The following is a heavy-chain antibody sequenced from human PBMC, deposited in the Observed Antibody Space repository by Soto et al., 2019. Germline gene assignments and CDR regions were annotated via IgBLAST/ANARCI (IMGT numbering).Heavy chain of an antibody. CDR2: IIPTFGTA. CDR1: GGTFSSYA. Sequence: QVQLVQSGAEVKKPGSSVKVSCKASGGTFSSYAISWVRQAPGQGLGWRGGIIPTFGTANYAQKFQGRVTFTADEXTSTAYMELSSLRSEDTAVYYCARVRGAAAAPLDYWGQGTLVTVSS. V-gene: IGHV1-69*12. D-gene: IGHD6-13*01. J-gene: IGHJ4*02. CDR3: ARVRGAAAAPLDY.